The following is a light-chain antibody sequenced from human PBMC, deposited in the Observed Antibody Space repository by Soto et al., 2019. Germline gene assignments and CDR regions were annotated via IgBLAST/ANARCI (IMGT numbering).Light chain of an antibody. Sequence: DIQMTQSPSTLSGSVGDRVTITGRASQTISSWLAWYQQTPGKAPKLLIYKASTLKSGVPSRFRGIGSGTECTLTISRLQPDDFSTYYCQHYNSYSEAFGQGTKVDIK. J-gene: IGKJ1*01. CDR1: QTISSW. CDR3: QHYNSYSEA. CDR2: KAS. V-gene: IGKV1-5*03.